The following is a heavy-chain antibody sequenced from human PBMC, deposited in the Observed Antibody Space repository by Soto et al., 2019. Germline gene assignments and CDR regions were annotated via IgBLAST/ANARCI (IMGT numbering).Heavy chain of an antibody. Sequence: GESLKIFCKASGYTFCAYWLGWERQMPGKGLERMGIIFPGDYATRYSTSFQGQITISADKTIRAVYLQWRSLKASDTATFFCASGGFIGRGPDYWGQGNRVTVSS. V-gene: IGHV5-51*01. D-gene: IGHD6-25*01. CDR1: GYTFCAYW. CDR2: IFPGDYAT. CDR3: ASGGFIGRGPDY. J-gene: IGHJ4*02.